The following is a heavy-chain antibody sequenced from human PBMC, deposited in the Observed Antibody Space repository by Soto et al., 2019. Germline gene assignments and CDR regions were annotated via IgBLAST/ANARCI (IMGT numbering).Heavy chain of an antibody. CDR2: INPFYGET. V-gene: IGHV1-46*01. Sequence: ASVKVSCKASGYTFSSYHMHWVRQAPGQGLEWMGVINPFYGETRYAQKFQGRVTMTRDTSTSTVYMELSSLRSEDTAVYYCARARGISFGYNYFDHWGQGTLVTVSS. D-gene: IGHD5-18*01. J-gene: IGHJ5*02. CDR3: ARARGISFGYNYFDH. CDR1: GYTFSSYH.